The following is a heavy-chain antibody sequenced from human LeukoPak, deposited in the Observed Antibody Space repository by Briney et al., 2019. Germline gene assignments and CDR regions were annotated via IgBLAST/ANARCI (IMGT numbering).Heavy chain of an antibody. CDR2: IRSKAYGGTT. D-gene: IGHD3-10*01. V-gene: IGHV3-49*04. CDR3: TGSFGELSFFAH. J-gene: IGHJ4*02. CDR1: GFTFGDYG. Sequence: GGSLRLSCTASGFTFGDYGMSWVRQAPGKGLGWVGFIRSKAYGGTTEYAASVKGRFTISRDDSKSIAYLQVNSLKTEDTAVYYCTGSFGELSFFAHWGQGTLVTVSS.